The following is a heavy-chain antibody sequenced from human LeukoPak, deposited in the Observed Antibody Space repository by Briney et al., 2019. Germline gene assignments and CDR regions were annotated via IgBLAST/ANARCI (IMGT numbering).Heavy chain of an antibody. J-gene: IGHJ4*02. Sequence: ASVKVSCKASGGTFSSYAISWVRQAPGQGLEWMGIINPSGGSTSYAQKFQGRVTMTRDTSTSTVYMELSSLRSEDTAVYYCARDPYGDNSYYFDYWGQGTLVTVSS. CDR2: INPSGGST. D-gene: IGHD5-24*01. CDR1: GGTFSSYA. CDR3: ARDPYGDNSYYFDY. V-gene: IGHV1-46*01.